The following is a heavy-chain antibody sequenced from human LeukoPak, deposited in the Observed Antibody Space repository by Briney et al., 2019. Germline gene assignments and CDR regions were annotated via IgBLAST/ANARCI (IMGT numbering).Heavy chain of an antibody. J-gene: IGHJ4*02. V-gene: IGHV4-61*01. D-gene: IGHD6-13*01. Sequence: PSETLSLTCTVSGGSISSSSYYWNWIRQSPGKGLQWIGYIYYTGSTDYNFSLKSRVTISLDTSENHFSLSLSSVTAADSALYFCASSRGPSSSWSFDSWGQGILVTVSS. CDR2: IYYTGST. CDR3: ASSRGPSSSWSFDS. CDR1: GGSISSSSYY.